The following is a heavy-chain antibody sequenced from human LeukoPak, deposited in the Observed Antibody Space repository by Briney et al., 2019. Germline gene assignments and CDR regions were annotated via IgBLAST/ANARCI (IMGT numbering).Heavy chain of an antibody. Sequence: GGSLRLSCAASGFTFSSYGMHWVRQAPGKGLEWVAFIRYDGSNKYYADSVKGRFTISRDNSKNTLYLQMNSLRAEDTAVYYCTRATSNYGDYQRRPFDYWGQGTLVTVSS. J-gene: IGHJ4*02. CDR1: GFTFSSYG. D-gene: IGHD4-17*01. V-gene: IGHV3-30*02. CDR3: TRATSNYGDYQRRPFDY. CDR2: IRYDGSNK.